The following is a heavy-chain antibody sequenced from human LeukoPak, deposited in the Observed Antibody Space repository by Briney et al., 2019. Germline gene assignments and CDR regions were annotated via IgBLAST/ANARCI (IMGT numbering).Heavy chain of an antibody. V-gene: IGHV4-39*01. CDR3: ARMVVAAQYYFDF. J-gene: IGHJ4*02. D-gene: IGHD2-15*01. CDR2: IYYSGNT. CDR1: GGSISGSSYY. Sequence: SETLSLTCTVSGGSISGSSYYWGWIRQPPGKGLEWIGSIYYSGNTYYNPSLKSRVTISVDTSKNQFSLKLRSVTAADTAVYYCARMVVAAQYYFDFWGQGTLVTVSS.